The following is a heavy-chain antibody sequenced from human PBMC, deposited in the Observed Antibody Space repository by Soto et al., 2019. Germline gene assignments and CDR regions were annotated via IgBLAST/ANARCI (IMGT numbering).Heavy chain of an antibody. D-gene: IGHD5-12*01. V-gene: IGHV3-23*01. J-gene: IGHJ6*02. CDR2: ISGSGGST. CDR3: ATTVATPLDYYYGMDV. Sequence: GGSLRLSCAASGFTFSSYAMSWVRQAPGKGLEWVSAISGSGGSTYYADSVKGRFTISRDNSKNTLYLQMNSLRAEDTAVYYCATTVATPLDYYYGMDVWGQGTTVTV. CDR1: GFTFSSYA.